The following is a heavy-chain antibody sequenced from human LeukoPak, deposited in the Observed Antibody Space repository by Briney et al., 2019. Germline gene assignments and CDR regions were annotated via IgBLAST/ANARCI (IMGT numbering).Heavy chain of an antibody. Sequence: ASVKVSFKVSGYTLTELSMHWVRQAPGKGLEWMGGFDPEDGETIYAQKFQGRVTMTEDTSTDTAYMELSSLRSEDTAVYYCATGGYDSSGLYFDYWGQGTLVTVSS. CDR2: FDPEDGET. V-gene: IGHV1-24*01. D-gene: IGHD3-22*01. CDR1: GYTLTELS. CDR3: ATGGYDSSGLYFDY. J-gene: IGHJ4*02.